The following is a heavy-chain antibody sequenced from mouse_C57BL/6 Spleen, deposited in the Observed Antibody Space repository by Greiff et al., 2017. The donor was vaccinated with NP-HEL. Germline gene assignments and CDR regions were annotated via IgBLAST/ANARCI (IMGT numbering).Heavy chain of an antibody. D-gene: IGHD4-1*01. CDR2: INPSSGYT. J-gene: IGHJ3*01. CDR1: GYTFTSYT. Sequence: QVQLKESGAELARPGASVKMSCKASGYTFTSYTMHWVKQRPGPGLEWIGYINPSSGYTKYNQKFKDKATLTADKSSSTAYMQLSSLTSEDSAVYYCARGDWDGAWFAYWGQGTLVTVSA. V-gene: IGHV1-4*01. CDR3: ARGDWDGAWFAY.